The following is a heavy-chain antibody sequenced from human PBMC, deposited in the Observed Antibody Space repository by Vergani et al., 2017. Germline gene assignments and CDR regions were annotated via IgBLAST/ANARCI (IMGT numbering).Heavy chain of an antibody. D-gene: IGHD6-19*01. Sequence: QVQLVESGGGVVQRGGSLRLSCATSGFTLSNYDMQWIRQGPGKGLEFVAFIQFDGSNQYYADYVKGRFTLSRDFSKNTLYLQMNSLRTDDTATYYCAKHFSGWGIDYWGQGTQVIVSS. V-gene: IGHV3-30*02. CDR1: GFTLSNYD. J-gene: IGHJ4*02. CDR2: IQFDGSNQ. CDR3: AKHFSGWGIDY.